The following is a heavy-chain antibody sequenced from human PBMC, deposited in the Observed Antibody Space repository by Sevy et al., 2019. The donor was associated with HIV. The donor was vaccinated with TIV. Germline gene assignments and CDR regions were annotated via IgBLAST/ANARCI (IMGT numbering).Heavy chain of an antibody. Sequence: GGSLRLSCAASGFTFSSYGMHWVRQAPGKGLEWVAVIWYDGSNKYYADSVKGRFTISRDNSKNTLYLQMNSLRAKDTAVYYCAMNYYDSSGSSFFFDYWGQGTLVTVSS. V-gene: IGHV3-33*01. CDR3: AMNYYDSSGSSFFFDY. D-gene: IGHD3-22*01. CDR2: IWYDGSNK. J-gene: IGHJ4*02. CDR1: GFTFSSYG.